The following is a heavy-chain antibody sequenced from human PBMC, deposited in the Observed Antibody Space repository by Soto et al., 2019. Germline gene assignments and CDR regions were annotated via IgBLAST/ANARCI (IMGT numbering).Heavy chain of an antibody. D-gene: IGHD1-7*01. J-gene: IGHJ6*02. Sequence: SETLSLTCTVSGDSISSGGYYWSWIRQHPGKGLEWIGYIYYSGSTYYNPSLKSRVTISVDTSKNQFSLKLSSVTAADTAVYYCARDLITGTIGGPFGMDVWGQGTTVTV. CDR2: IYYSGST. CDR1: GDSISSGGYY. V-gene: IGHV4-31*03. CDR3: ARDLITGTIGGPFGMDV.